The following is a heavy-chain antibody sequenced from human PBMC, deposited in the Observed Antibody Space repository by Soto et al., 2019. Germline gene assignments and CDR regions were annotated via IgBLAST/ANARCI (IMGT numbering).Heavy chain of an antibody. V-gene: IGHV3-48*01. CDR1: GFTFSSYS. Sequence: GGSLRLSCAASGFTFSSYSMNWVRQAPGKGLEWVSYISSSSSTIYYADSVKGRFTISRDNAKNSLYLQMNSLRAEDKDVYYCANSAYGDYRFDYWGQGTLVTVSS. D-gene: IGHD4-17*01. CDR3: ANSAYGDYRFDY. J-gene: IGHJ4*02. CDR2: ISSSSSTI.